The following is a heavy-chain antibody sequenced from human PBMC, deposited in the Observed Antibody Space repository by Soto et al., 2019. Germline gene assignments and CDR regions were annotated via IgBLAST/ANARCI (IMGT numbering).Heavy chain of an antibody. CDR3: ARDRGYCSSTSCYGFWFDP. D-gene: IGHD2-2*01. V-gene: IGHV4-59*01. J-gene: IGHJ5*02. CDR1: GGSISSYY. CDR2: IYYIGST. Sequence: SETLSLTCTVSGGSISSYYWSWIRQPPGKGLERIGYIYYIGSTNYNPSLKSRVTISVDTSKNQFSLKLSSVTAADTAVYYCARDRGYCSSTSCYGFWFDPWGQGTLVTVSS.